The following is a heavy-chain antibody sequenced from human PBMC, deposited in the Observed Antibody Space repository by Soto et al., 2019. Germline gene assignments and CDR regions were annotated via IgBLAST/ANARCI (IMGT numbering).Heavy chain of an antibody. CDR2: INPNTGDT. D-gene: IGHD3-9*01. CDR3: AREGLTLKYSFDI. J-gene: IGHJ3*02. Sequence: QVQLVQSGAEVKNPGASVKVSCKASGYTFSVFFIHWVRQAPGQGLEWMGWINPNTGDTKFAQRFQVRVTMTGDTSLSTAYMDVSRLTSDDSAVYYCAREGLTLKYSFDIWGQGTMVTVSS. CDR1: GYTFSVFF. V-gene: IGHV1-2*02.